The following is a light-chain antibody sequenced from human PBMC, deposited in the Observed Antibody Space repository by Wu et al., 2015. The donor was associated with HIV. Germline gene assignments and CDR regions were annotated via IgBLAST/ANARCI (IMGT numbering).Light chain of an antibody. CDR3: QQYGVSPET. Sequence: EIVLTQSPGTLSLSPGERATLSCRASQSVSSSYLAWYQQKPGQAPRLLIYGASSRATGIPDRFSGSGSGTDFTLIITKLEPEDFAVYFCQQYGVSPETFGPRDQSGN. CDR2: GAS. CDR1: QSVSSSY. J-gene: IGKJ1*01. V-gene: IGKV3-20*01.